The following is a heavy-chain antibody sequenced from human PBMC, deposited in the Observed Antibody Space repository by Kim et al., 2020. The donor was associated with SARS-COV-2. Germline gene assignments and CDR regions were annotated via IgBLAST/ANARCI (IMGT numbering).Heavy chain of an antibody. CDR1: CGSISSGGYY. V-gene: IGHV4-31*03. J-gene: IGHJ3*02. CDR2: IYYSGST. CDR3: ARARKDIVLVVYAMGAFDI. D-gene: IGHD2-8*02. Sequence: SETLSHTCTVSCGSISSGGYYWSWIRQHPGKGLEWIGYIYYSGSTYYNPSLKSRVTISVDTSKNQFSLKLSSVTAADTAVYYCARARKDIVLVVYAMGAFDIWGQGTMVTVSS.